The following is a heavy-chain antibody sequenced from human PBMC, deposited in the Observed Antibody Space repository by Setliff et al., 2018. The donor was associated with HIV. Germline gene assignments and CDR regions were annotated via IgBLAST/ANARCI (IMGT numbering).Heavy chain of an antibody. J-gene: IGHJ3*02. CDR1: GYSISSDYY. Sequence: PSETLFLTCVVSGYSISSDYYWGWIRQPPGKGLEWIGSFSPRGRTYQNASLKSRVTISVDRSKNQFSLKLISVTAADTAIYYCASTTSGVSGSYPAHAFGIWGQGTMVTVSS. CDR3: ASTTSGVSGSYPAHAFGI. V-gene: IGHV4-38-2*01. CDR2: FSPRGRT. D-gene: IGHD3-10*01.